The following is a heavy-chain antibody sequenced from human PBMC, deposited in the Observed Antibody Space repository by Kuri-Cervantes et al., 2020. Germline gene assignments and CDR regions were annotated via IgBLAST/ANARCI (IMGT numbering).Heavy chain of an antibody. CDR3: SHSRGLTGDYYFDY. CDR1: GFSLSTSGVG. V-gene: IGHV2-5*02. CDR2: IYWDDDK. J-gene: IGHJ4*02. Sequence: SGPTLVKPTQTLTLTCTFSGFSLSTSGVGVGWIRQPPGKALEWLALIYWDDDKRYSPSLKSRLTITEDTSKSQVVLTMTNMDPVDTATYYCSHSRGLTGDYYFDYWGQGTLVTVSS. D-gene: IGHD1-20*01.